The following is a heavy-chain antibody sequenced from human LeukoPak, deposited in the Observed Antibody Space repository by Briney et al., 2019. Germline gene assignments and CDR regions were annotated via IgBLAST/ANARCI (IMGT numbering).Heavy chain of an antibody. V-gene: IGHV1-8*02. CDR2: MNPNSGNT. D-gene: IGHD6-19*01. J-gene: IGHJ4*02. CDR3: ARSSSGWLSTPDYDY. CDR1: GYTFTDYY. Sequence: ASVKVSCKASGYTFTDYYIHWVRQAPGQGLEWMGWMNPNSGNTGYAQKFQGRVTMTRNTSISTAYMELSSLRSEDTAVYYCARSSSGWLSTPDYDYWGQGTLVTVSS.